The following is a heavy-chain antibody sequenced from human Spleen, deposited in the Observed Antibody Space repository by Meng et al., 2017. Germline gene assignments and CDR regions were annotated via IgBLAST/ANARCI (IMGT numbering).Heavy chain of an antibody. CDR2: IYHGGDT. CDR1: GGSMSSIDW. CDR3: ASWIYSCGWQ. J-gene: IGHJ4*02. V-gene: IGHV4/OR15-8*02. Sequence: QVQRQWSRPGLVQPSGALSLTCVGSGGSMSSIDWWSWVRQPPGKGLEWIGEIYHGGDTNYNPSLKSRVTIAIDKSKNQFSLKLTSVTAADTAVYYCASWIYSCGWQWGQGALVTVSS. D-gene: IGHD6-19*01.